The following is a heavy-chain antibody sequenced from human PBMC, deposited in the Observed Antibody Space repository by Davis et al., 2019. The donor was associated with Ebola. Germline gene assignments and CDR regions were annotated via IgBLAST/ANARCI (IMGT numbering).Heavy chain of an antibody. D-gene: IGHD1-26*01. V-gene: IGHV3-64*02. CDR3: ARGVGLRAFDI. CDR2: ISSNGGST. J-gene: IGHJ3*02. Sequence: PGGSLRLSCAASGFPFSSYAMHWVRQAPGKGLEYVSGISSNGGSTYYADSVKGRFTISRDKSKNTLYLQMGSLRAEDMAVYYCARGVGLRAFDIWGQGTMVTVPS. CDR1: GFPFSSYA.